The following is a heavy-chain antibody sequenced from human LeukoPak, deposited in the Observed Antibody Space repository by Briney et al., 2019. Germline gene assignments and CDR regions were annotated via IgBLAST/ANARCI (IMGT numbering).Heavy chain of an antibody. CDR2: INPSGGGT. V-gene: IGHV1-46*01. CDR1: GYTFTSYY. J-gene: IGHJ4*02. Sequence: ASVKVSCKASGYTFTSYYIHWVRQAPGQGLEWVGIINPSGGGTSYAQKFQGRVTMTRDTSTTTVYVELSSLRSEDTAVYYCARDGSGWPSTAFDYWGQGTLVTVSS. CDR3: ARDGSGWPSTAFDY. D-gene: IGHD6-19*01.